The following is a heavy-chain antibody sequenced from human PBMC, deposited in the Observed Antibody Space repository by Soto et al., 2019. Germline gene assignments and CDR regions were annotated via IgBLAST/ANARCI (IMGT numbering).Heavy chain of an antibody. CDR1: GFSLSSRKMV. Sequence: GXGPTLVNPTQTLTLTCNFSGFSLSSRKMVVGCIRQPPGKALEWLALIYWDDDKRYRPSLNNRLTITKDTSKNQVLLTMTNLDPVDTATYYCAHTGYYDLLTFDYWGQGTLVTVSS. CDR2: IYWDDDK. CDR3: AHTGYYDLLTFDY. D-gene: IGHD3-9*01. J-gene: IGHJ4*02. V-gene: IGHV2-5*02.